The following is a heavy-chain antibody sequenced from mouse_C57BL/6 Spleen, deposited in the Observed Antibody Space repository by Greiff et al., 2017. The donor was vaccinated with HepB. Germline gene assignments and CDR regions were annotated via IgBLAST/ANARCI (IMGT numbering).Heavy chain of an antibody. J-gene: IGHJ4*01. CDR2: IWSDGST. CDR1: GFSLTSYG. V-gene: IGHV2-6-1*01. CDR3: ARQMGSYYDYDSWAMDY. D-gene: IGHD2-4*01. Sequence: QVQLKESGPGLVAPSQSLSITCTVSGFSLTSYGVHWVRQPPGKGLEWLVVIWSDGSTTYNSALKSRRSISKDNSKSQVFLKMNSLQTDDTAMYYCARQMGSYYDYDSWAMDYWGQGTSVTVSS.